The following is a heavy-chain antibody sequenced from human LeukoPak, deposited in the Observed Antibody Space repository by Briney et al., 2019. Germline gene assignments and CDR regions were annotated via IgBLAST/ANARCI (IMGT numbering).Heavy chain of an antibody. D-gene: IGHD3-22*01. CDR1: GFTFSSYG. Sequence: GGSLRLSCAASGFTFSSYGMHWVRQAPGKGLEWVAVIWYDGSNKYYADSVKGRFTISRDNSKNTLYLQMNSLRAEDTAVYYCARDIGYYYDSSGPADYWGQGTLVTDSS. CDR3: ARDIGYYYDSSGPADY. CDR2: IWYDGSNK. J-gene: IGHJ4*02. V-gene: IGHV3-33*01.